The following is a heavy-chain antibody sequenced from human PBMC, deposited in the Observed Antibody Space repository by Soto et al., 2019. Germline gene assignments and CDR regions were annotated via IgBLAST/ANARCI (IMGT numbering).Heavy chain of an antibody. V-gene: IGHV4-59*01. CDR2: IYYSGST. Sequence: QVQLQESGPGLVKPSETLSLTCTVSGGSISSYYWTWIRQPPGKGLEWIGYIYYSGSTNYNPSLKSRVTFSLDTSKNQFSLKLISVTAAATAVYYCARDSLSGRYGMDVWGQGTTVTVSS. D-gene: IGHD3-10*01. CDR3: ARDSLSGRYGMDV. J-gene: IGHJ6*02. CDR1: GGSISSYY.